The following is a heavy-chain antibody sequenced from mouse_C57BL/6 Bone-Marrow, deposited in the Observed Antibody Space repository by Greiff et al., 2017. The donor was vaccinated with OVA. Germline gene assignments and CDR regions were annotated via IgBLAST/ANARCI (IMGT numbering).Heavy chain of an antibody. J-gene: IGHJ3*01. CDR2: ISSGVSYT. Sequence: EVHLVESGGDLVKPGGSLKLSCAASGFTFSSYGMSWVRQTPDKRLEWVATISSGVSYTYYPDSVKGRFTISRDNAKNTLYLQMSSLKSEDTAMYYCASPAYYSITWFAYWGQGTLVTVSA. CDR3: ASPAYYSITWFAY. D-gene: IGHD2-5*01. CDR1: GFTFSSYG. V-gene: IGHV5-6*01.